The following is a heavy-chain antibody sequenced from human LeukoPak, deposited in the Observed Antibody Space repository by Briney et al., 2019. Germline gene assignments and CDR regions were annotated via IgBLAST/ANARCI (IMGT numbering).Heavy chain of an antibody. D-gene: IGHD4-23*01. J-gene: IGHJ4*02. CDR3: ARGPQNITVVTLGSHTGFDY. Sequence: SETLSLTCTVSGGSISSGGYYWSWIRQPPGKGLGWIGEINHSGSTNYNPSLKSRVTISVDTSKNQFSLKLSSVTAADTAVYYCARGPQNITVVTLGSHTGFDYWGQGTLVTVSS. V-gene: IGHV4-39*07. CDR1: GGSISSGGYY. CDR2: INHSGST.